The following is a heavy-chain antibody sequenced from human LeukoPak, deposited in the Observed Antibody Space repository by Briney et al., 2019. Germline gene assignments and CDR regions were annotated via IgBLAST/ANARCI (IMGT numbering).Heavy chain of an antibody. CDR1: GFTFSSFS. J-gene: IGHJ4*02. Sequence: GGSLRLSCAASGFTFSSFSMNWVCQAPGKGLEWVSSISSSSTYIYYADSVKGRFTISRDNAKNSLYLQMNSLRAEDTAVYYCARDVGVVGAYFDYWGQGTLVTVSS. CDR2: ISSSSTYI. CDR3: ARDVGVVGAYFDY. D-gene: IGHD1-26*01. V-gene: IGHV3-21*01.